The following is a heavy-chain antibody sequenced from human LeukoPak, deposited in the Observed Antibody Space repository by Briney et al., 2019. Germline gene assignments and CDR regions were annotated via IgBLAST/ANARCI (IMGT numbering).Heavy chain of an antibody. D-gene: IGHD2-15*01. CDR1: GFTFSNDA. Sequence: GGSLRLSCGASGFTFSNDAMSWVRQAPGKGLGWVSFITNSGDSAYYADSVKGRFTVSRDNSKSTLYLQMNRLRAEDTAVYYCVKGRSGTSSYDYWGQGTLVTVSS. V-gene: IGHV3-23*01. CDR2: ITNSGDSA. J-gene: IGHJ4*02. CDR3: VKGRSGTSSYDY.